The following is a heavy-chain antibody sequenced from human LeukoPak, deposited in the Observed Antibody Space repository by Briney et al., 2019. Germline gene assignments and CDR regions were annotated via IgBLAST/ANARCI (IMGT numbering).Heavy chain of an antibody. Sequence: SETLSLTCTVSGYSISSGYYWGWIRQPPGKGLEWIGSIYHSGSTYYNPSLKSRVTISVDPSKNQFSLKLSSVTAADTAVYYCARSLNDLWTTSFNYWGQGTLVTVSS. J-gene: IGHJ4*02. CDR3: ARSLNDLWTTSFNY. CDR1: GYSISSGYY. CDR2: IYHSGST. V-gene: IGHV4-38-2*02. D-gene: IGHD3-3*01.